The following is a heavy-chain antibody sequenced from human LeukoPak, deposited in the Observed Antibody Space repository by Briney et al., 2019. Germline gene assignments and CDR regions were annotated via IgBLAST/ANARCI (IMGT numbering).Heavy chain of an antibody. CDR3: ASRRVLTGEPY. J-gene: IGHJ4*02. Sequence: KSSGTLSLTCAVSGASISSHAWWTWVRQPPRKGLEYVGEIYHSGSTIYNPSLSGRVTISVDKSNNQFSLKLTSVTAADTAVYYCASRRVLTGEPYWGQGSLVTVSS. D-gene: IGHD7-27*01. V-gene: IGHV4-4*02. CDR1: GASISSHAW. CDR2: IYHSGST.